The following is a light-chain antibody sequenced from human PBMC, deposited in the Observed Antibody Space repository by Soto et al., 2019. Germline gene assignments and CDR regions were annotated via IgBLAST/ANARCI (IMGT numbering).Light chain of an antibody. Sequence: DIVMTQSPLSLPVTPGEPASISCRSSQSLLHSNGYNYLDWYLQKPGQSPQLLIYLGSNRASGVPDRFSGSGSGTDFTLKISRVEAEDVGVYYCKQALPTPPDFGGGTKVEIK. CDR1: QSLLHSNGYNY. CDR2: LGS. CDR3: KQALPTPPD. J-gene: IGKJ4*01. V-gene: IGKV2-28*01.